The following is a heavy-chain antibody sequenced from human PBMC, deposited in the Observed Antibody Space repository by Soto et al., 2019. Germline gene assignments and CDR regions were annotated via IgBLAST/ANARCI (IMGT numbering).Heavy chain of an antibody. Sequence: GSLRLSCAASGFTFSSYGMHWVRQAPGKGLEWVAVISYEGSNKYYADSGKGRFTISRDNSKNTLYLQMNSLRAEDTAVYYCASSIAAAGRGSGYYYSCMDVWGQGTTVTVSS. CDR2: ISYEGSNK. CDR1: GFTFSSYG. CDR3: ASSIAAAGRGSGYYYSCMDV. D-gene: IGHD6-13*01. V-gene: IGHV3-30*03. J-gene: IGHJ6*02.